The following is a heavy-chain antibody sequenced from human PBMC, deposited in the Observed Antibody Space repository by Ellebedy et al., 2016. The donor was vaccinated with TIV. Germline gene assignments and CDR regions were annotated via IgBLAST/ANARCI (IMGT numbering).Heavy chain of an antibody. CDR3: ARGGATSSRYWRN. D-gene: IGHD2-2*01. J-gene: IGHJ4*02. Sequence: GESLKISCAASEFAFETDWMTWVRQAPGKGLEWVANINQDGSDKSYVDSVKGRFSISRDNANNSLYLQMNSMRAEDTAVYYCARGGATSSRYWRNWGQGALVTVSS. CDR1: EFAFETDW. V-gene: IGHV3-7*01. CDR2: INQDGSDK.